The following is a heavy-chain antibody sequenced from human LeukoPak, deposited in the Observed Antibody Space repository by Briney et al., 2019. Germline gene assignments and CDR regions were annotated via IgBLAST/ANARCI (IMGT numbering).Heavy chain of an antibody. CDR3: AKRIQSAMATGY. J-gene: IGHJ4*02. CDR2: ISSSTI. CDR1: RFTFSSST. Sequence: GGSLRLSCAASRFTFSSSTMNWVRQAPGKGLEWVSWISSSTIYYADSVKGRFTISRDNAKNSLYLQMNSLRAEDTAVYYCAKRIQSAMATGYWGQGTLVTVSS. D-gene: IGHD5-18*01. V-gene: IGHV3-69-1*01.